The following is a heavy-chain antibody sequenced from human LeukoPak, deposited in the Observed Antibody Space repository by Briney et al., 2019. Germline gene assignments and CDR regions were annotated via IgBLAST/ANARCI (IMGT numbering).Heavy chain of an antibody. CDR2: ISSDGSDT. J-gene: IGHJ6*02. Sequence: GGSLRLSCAASGFSFSNYWMHWVRQAPGKGLVWVSRISSDGSDTIYADSVKGRFTMSRDNAKNTLYLQMNSLRAEDTAVYYCARYGVPQSYYYYNYGMDVWGQGTTVTVSS. D-gene: IGHD2-2*01. V-gene: IGHV3-74*01. CDR3: ARYGVPQSYYYYNYGMDV. CDR1: GFSFSNYW.